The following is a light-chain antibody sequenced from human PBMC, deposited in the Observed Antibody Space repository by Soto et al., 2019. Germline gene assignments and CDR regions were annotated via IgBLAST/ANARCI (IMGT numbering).Light chain of an antibody. CDR3: LLSYSGARV. J-gene: IGLJ3*02. Sequence: QAVVTQEPSLTVSPGGPVTLTCGSSTGTVTSGHYPYWFHQKPGQAPRTLVYNTSDKHSWTPARFSGSLLGGKAALTLSGAQPEDEADFYCLLSYSGARVFGGGTKLTVL. CDR2: NTS. V-gene: IGLV7-46*01. CDR1: TGTVTSGHY.